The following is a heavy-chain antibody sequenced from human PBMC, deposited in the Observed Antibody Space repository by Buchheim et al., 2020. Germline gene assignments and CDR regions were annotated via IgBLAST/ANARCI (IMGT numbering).Heavy chain of an antibody. V-gene: IGHV3-30*18. CDR2: MSFDGSNK. CDR1: GFTFSSYG. CDR3: AKVHYDFWNGYYRSYGMDV. D-gene: IGHD3-3*01. Sequence: QVQLVESGGGVVQPGRSLRLSCAASGFTFSSYGMHWVRQAPGKGLEWVAVMSFDGSNKYYADSVKGRFTISRDNSKNTVYLQMNSLRAEDTAVYFCAKVHYDFWNGYYRSYGMDVWGQGTT. J-gene: IGHJ6*02.